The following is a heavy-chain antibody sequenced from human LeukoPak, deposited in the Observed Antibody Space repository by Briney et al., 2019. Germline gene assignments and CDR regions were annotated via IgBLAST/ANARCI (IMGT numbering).Heavy chain of an antibody. CDR1: GFTFSNYG. Sequence: GSLRLSCAASGFTFSNYGMSWVRQAPGKGLEWVSGISDSGGSTKHAVSVKGRFTISRDNSKNTLYLKMNSLRAEDTAVYYCAKGHGWEASYYYYYMDVWGKGTTVTISS. V-gene: IGHV3-23*01. J-gene: IGHJ6*03. CDR3: AKGHGWEASYYYYYMDV. D-gene: IGHD1-26*01. CDR2: ISDSGGST.